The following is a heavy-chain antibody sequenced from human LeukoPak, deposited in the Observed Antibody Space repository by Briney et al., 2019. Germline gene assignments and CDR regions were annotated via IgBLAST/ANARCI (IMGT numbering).Heavy chain of an antibody. CDR1: GGSMSTYY. J-gene: IGHJ4*02. V-gene: IGHV4-59*08. CDR3: ARHSDYYDTSGYYLLDY. Sequence: SETLSLTCTVSGGSMSTYYWTWIRQPPGKGLEWIGFIYYTGSTNYNPSLKSRVTISVDTSKNQFSLKLSSVTAADTAVYYCARHSDYYDTSGYYLLDYWGQGTLVTVSS. D-gene: IGHD3-22*01. CDR2: IYYTGST.